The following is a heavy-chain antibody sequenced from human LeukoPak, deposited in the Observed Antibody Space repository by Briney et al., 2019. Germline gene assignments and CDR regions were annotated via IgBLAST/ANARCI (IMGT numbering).Heavy chain of an antibody. CDR3: ARRSGIAVAGAFDY. J-gene: IGHJ4*02. CDR2: ISGSGGST. D-gene: IGHD6-19*01. CDR1: GFTFSSYA. V-gene: IGHV3-23*01. Sequence: GGSLRLSCAASGFTFSSYAMSWVRQAPGKGLEWVSAISGSGGSTYYADSVKGRFTISRDNSKNTLYLQMNSLRAEDTAVYYCARRSGIAVAGAFDYWGQGTLVTVSS.